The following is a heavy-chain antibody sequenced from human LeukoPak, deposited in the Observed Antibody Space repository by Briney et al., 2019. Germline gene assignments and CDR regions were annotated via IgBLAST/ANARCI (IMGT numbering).Heavy chain of an antibody. CDR3: ARAYSERYGLGYYYMDV. V-gene: IGHV3-30-3*01. CDR2: MSFDGDSE. Sequence: GGSLRLSCAASGFTFSTYPMHWVRQAPGKGLEWVAVMSFDGDSEYYSDSVRGRFTVSRDNAKKSVYLQMNSLRVEDTAVYYCARAYSERYGLGYYYMDVWGKGTTVTISS. CDR1: GFTFSTYP. J-gene: IGHJ6*03. D-gene: IGHD1-26*01.